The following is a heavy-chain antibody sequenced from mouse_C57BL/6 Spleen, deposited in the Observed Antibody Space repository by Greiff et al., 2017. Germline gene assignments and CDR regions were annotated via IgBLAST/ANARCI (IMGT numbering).Heavy chain of an antibody. J-gene: IGHJ3*01. D-gene: IGHD2-5*01. CDR1: GYSFTDYN. V-gene: IGHV1-39*01. CDR2: INPNYGTT. CDR3: ARENYSNSAWFAY. Sequence: VQLQQSGPELVKPGASVKISCKASGYSFTDYNMNWVKQSNGKSLEWIGVINPNYGTTSYNQKFKGKATLTVDQSSSTTYMQLNSLTSEDSAVYYGARENYSNSAWFAYWGQGTLVTVSA.